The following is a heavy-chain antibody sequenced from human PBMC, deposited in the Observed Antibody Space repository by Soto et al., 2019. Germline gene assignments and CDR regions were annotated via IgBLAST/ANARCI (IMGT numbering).Heavy chain of an antibody. CDR1: VLSVGNGRLG. Sequence: SGHTVANPTEPRTLTCTVSVLSVGNGRLGGSWIRQPPGKALEWLAHIFSNDDKSYSTSLKSRLTISKDTSRSQVVLTMTHMDPADSATYSCALIKDCSRTGCYFASFDPWGQGTLVTVSS. J-gene: IGHJ5*02. CDR2: IFSNDDK. D-gene: IGHD2-2*01. CDR3: ALIKDCSRTGCYFASFDP. V-gene: IGHV2-26*01.